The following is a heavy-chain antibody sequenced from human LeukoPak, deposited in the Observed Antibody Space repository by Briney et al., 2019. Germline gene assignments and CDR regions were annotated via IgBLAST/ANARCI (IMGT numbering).Heavy chain of an antibody. CDR1: GGSISSGSYF. Sequence: SETLSLTCTVSGGSISSGSYFWIWIRQPPGMGLEWIGSINYRGSTYYNPSLKSRVTMSVDTSKNQFSLKLSSVTAADTALYYCARQIAVAGEWAFDIWGQGTMVTVSS. D-gene: IGHD6-19*01. CDR3: ARQIAVAGEWAFDI. J-gene: IGHJ3*02. V-gene: IGHV4-39*01. CDR2: INYRGST.